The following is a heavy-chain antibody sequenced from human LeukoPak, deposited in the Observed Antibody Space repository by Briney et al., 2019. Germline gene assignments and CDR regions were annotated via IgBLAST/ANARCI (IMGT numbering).Heavy chain of an antibody. D-gene: IGHD6-13*01. CDR2: ISSSSYI. Sequence: GGSLRLSCAASGLTFSNYAMSWVRQAPGKGLEWVSSISSSSYIYYADSVKGRFTISRDNAKNSLYLQMNSLRAEDTAVYYCARRSAAGFDYWGQGTLVTVSS. V-gene: IGHV3-21*01. CDR1: GLTFSNYA. CDR3: ARRSAAGFDY. J-gene: IGHJ4*02.